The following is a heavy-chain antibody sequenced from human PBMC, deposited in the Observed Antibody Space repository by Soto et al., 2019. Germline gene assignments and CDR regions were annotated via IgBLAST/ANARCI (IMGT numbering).Heavy chain of an antibody. CDR3: AREIVTAGGNNYFDP. J-gene: IGHJ5*02. D-gene: IGHD2-21*02. CDR2: VYHTGDT. CDR1: GGTVASSHW. Sequence: QVQLQESGPRLVKPSGSLSLTCGVSGGTVASSHWWSWVRQSPGGGLEWIGNVYHTGDTNLNPSLKSRVAISVDKSYNQFCVRLNSLTAAETAGYFCAREIVTAGGNNYFDPWGPGTLVTVCS. V-gene: IGHV4-4*02.